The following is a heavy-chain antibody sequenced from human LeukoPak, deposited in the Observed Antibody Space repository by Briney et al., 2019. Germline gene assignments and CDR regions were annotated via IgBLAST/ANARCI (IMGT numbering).Heavy chain of an antibody. CDR2: ISYDGSNK. CDR1: GFTFSSYG. Sequence: GRSLRLSCAASGFTFSSYGMHWVRQAPGKGLEWVSFISYDGSNKYYADSVKGRFTISRDNSKDTLYLQMNSLRAEDTAVYYCAKDLHYWGQGTLVTVSS. V-gene: IGHV3-30*18. J-gene: IGHJ4*02. CDR3: AKDLHY.